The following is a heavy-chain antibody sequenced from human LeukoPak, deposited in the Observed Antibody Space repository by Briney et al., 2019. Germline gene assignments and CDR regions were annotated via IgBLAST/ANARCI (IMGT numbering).Heavy chain of an antibody. CDR3: ARRSDCGGDCYWFDY. D-gene: IGHD2-21*02. Sequence: GESLKISCKGSGYSVTSYWIGWVRQMPGKGLEWMGIIYPGDSDTRYSPSFQGQVTISADKSISTAYLQWSSLKASDTAMYYCARRSDCGGDCYWFDYWGQGTLVTVSS. J-gene: IGHJ4*02. V-gene: IGHV5-51*01. CDR1: GYSVTSYW. CDR2: IYPGDSDT.